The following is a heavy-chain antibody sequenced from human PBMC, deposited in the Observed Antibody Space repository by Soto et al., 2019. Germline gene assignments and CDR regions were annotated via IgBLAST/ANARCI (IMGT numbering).Heavy chain of an antibody. CDR3: ARGSRPIRFLEWLSYNWFDP. CDR1: GYTFTSYG. J-gene: IGHJ5*02. V-gene: IGHV1-18*04. CDR2: ISAYNGNT. Sequence: AASVKVSCKASGYTFTSYGISWVRQAPGQGLEWMGWISAYNGNTNYAQKLQGRVTMTTDTSTSTAYMELRSLRSDDTAVYYCARGSRPIRFLEWLSYNWFDPWGQGTLVTVSS. D-gene: IGHD3-3*01.